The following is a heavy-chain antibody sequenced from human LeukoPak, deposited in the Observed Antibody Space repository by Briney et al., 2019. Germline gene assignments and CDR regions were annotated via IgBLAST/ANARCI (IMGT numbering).Heavy chain of an antibody. CDR1: GGTFSSYA. CDR2: IIPIFGTA. Sequence: SVKVSCKASGGTFSSYAISWVRQAPGQGLEWMGGIIPIFGTAHYAQKFQGRVTITADESTSTAYMELSSLRSEDTAVYYCARIEVPAAIQDWFDPWGQGTLVTVSS. J-gene: IGHJ5*02. V-gene: IGHV1-69*13. CDR3: ARIEVPAAIQDWFDP. D-gene: IGHD2-2*01.